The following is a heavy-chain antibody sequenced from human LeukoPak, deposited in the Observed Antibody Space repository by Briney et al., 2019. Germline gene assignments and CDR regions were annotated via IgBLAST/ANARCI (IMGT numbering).Heavy chain of an antibody. J-gene: IGHJ3*02. V-gene: IGHV3-33*01. D-gene: IGHD6-19*01. Sequence: GGSLRLSCAASGFTFSSYGMHWVRQAPGKGLEWVAVIWYDGSSKYYADSVKGRFTISRDNSKNTLYLQMNSLRAEDTAVYYCARDPPFGMAGTGAFDIWGQGTMVTVSS. CDR2: IWYDGSSK. CDR1: GFTFSSYG. CDR3: ARDPPFGMAGTGAFDI.